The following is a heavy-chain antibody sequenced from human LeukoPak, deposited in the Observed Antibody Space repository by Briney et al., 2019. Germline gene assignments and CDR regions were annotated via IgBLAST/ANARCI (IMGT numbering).Heavy chain of an antibody. CDR3: ARDKGIVVVTYYFDY. J-gene: IGHJ4*02. Sequence: PGGSLRLSCAASGFTFSSYAMHWVRQAPGKGLEWVAVISYDGSNKYYADSVKGRFTISRDNSKNTLYLQMNSLRAEDTAVYYCARDKGIVVVTYYFDYWGQGTLVTVSS. CDR2: ISYDGSNK. CDR1: GFTFSSYA. V-gene: IGHV3-30-3*01. D-gene: IGHD2-21*02.